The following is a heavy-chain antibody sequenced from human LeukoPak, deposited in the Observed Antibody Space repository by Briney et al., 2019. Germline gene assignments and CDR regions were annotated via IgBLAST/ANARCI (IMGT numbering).Heavy chain of an antibody. CDR3: ARRQYYGGDCYHGGFDY. Sequence: SETLSLTCSVSGGSISSRNYYWGWIRQSPGKGLEWIGSIYYSGSTYYNPSLKSRVTISVDTSKNQFSLKLSSVTAADTAVYYCARRQYYGGDCYHGGFDYWGQGTLVTVSS. J-gene: IGHJ4*02. CDR2: IYYSGST. V-gene: IGHV4-39*01. D-gene: IGHD2-21*02. CDR1: GGSISSRNYY.